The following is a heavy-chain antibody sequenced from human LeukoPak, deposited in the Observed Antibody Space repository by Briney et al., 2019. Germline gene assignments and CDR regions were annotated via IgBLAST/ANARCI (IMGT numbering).Heavy chain of an antibody. CDR2: IYYSGST. D-gene: IGHD3-16*01. J-gene: IGHJ4*02. CDR3: ASEGMISSN. Sequence: PSETLSLTCTVSGGSISSSSYYWGWIRQPPGKGLEWIGSIYYSGSTYYNPSLKSRVTISVDTSKNQFSLKLSSVTAADTAVYYCASEGMISSNWGQGTLVTVSS. V-gene: IGHV4-39*07. CDR1: GGSISSSSYY.